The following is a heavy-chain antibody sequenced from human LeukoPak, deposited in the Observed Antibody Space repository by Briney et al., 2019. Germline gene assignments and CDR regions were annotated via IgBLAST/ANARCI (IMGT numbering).Heavy chain of an antibody. Sequence: PSETLSLTCTVSGGSISSYYWSWIRQPAGKGLEWIGRIYTSGSTNYNPSLKSRVTMSVDTSKNQFSLKLSSVTAADTAVYYCARKNYYGSGSYPTDYWGQGTLVTVSS. J-gene: IGHJ4*02. CDR2: IYTSGST. CDR3: ARKNYYGSGSYPTDY. V-gene: IGHV4-4*07. D-gene: IGHD3-10*01. CDR1: GGSISSYY.